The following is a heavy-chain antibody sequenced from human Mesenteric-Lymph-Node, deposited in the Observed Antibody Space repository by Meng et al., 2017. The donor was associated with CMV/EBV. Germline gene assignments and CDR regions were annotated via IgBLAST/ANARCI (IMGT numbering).Heavy chain of an antibody. CDR2: ISAVGGST. V-gene: IGHV3-23*01. J-gene: IGHJ3*02. CDR3: ASFDYGGNSDSFEM. Sequence: GGSLRLSCAASGFTFSSYAMNWVRQAPGKGPEWVSGISAVGGSTFHADSVRGRFTISRDNSKNTLYLQMNNLRGEDTAVYYCASFDYGGNSDSFEMWGQGTMVTVSS. CDR1: GFTFSSYA. D-gene: IGHD4-23*01.